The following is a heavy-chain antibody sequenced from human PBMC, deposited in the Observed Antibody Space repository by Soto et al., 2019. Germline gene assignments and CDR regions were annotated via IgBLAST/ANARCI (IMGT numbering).Heavy chain of an antibody. J-gene: IGHJ6*02. CDR3: AKGLYYDILTGYPSYYYYYGMDV. Sequence: GGSLRLSCAASGFTFSSYAMSWVRQAPGKGLEWVSAISGSGGSTYYADSVKGRFTISRDNSKNTLYLQMNSLRAEDTAVYYCAKGLYYDILTGYPSYYYYYGMDVWGQGTTVTVSS. D-gene: IGHD3-9*01. CDR2: ISGSGGST. V-gene: IGHV3-23*01. CDR1: GFTFSSYA.